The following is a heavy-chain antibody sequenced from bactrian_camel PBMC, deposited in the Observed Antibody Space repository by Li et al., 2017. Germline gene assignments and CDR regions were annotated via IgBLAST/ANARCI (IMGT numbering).Heavy chain of an antibody. Sequence: HVQLVESGGGSVQAGGSLRLSCKASGYTNSPYCMGWFRQAPGKEREGVVTIDKDGKTTYTPSVKGRFTISKDKGLNTFNLQMNSLKPEDTAMYCCAAERAGRVGYSLRCPHEYRYWGQGTQVTVS. J-gene: IGHJ4*01. CDR2: IDKDGKT. D-gene: IGHD5*01. V-gene: IGHV3S53*01. CDR3: AAERAGRVGYSLRCPHEYRY. CDR1: GYTNSPYC.